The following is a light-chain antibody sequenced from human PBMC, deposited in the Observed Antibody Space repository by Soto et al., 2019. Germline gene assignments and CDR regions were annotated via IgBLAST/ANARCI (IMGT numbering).Light chain of an antibody. J-gene: IGLJ1*01. CDR2: EVS. Sequence: LTQPPFASGAPGQSVTISCTGTSSDVGGYNYVSWYQQHPGKAPKLMIYEVSKRPSGVPDRFSGSKSGNTASLTVSGLQAEDEADYYCSSYAGSNNPFVFGTGTKVTVL. CDR3: SSYAGSNNPFV. CDR1: SSDVGGYNY. V-gene: IGLV2-8*01.